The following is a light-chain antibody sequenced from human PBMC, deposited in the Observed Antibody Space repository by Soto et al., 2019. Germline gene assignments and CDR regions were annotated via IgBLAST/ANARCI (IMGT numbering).Light chain of an antibody. CDR2: GAS. CDR1: QSVSSSY. J-gene: IGKJ1*01. CDR3: RQYGSSPGT. Sequence: EIVVTQSPGTLSLSPGERATLSCRASQSVSSSYLAWYQQKPGQAPRLLIYGASSRATGIPDRFSGSGSGTDFTLTISRLEPEDFAVYYCRQYGSSPGTFGQETKVAIK. V-gene: IGKV3-20*01.